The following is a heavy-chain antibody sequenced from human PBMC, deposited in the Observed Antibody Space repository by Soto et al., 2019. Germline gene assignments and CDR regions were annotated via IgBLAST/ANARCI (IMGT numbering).Heavy chain of an antibody. J-gene: IGHJ4*02. CDR3: ARDHHRYSGYEYVDY. V-gene: IGHV3-11*05. D-gene: IGHD5-12*01. Sequence: QVQLVESGGGLVKPGGSLRLSCAASGFTFSDYYMSWIRQAPGKGLEWVSYISSSSSYTNYADSVKGRFTISRDNAKNSLYLQMYSLRAEDTAVYYCARDHHRYSGYEYVDYWGQGTLVTVSS. CDR2: ISSSSSYT. CDR1: GFTFSDYY.